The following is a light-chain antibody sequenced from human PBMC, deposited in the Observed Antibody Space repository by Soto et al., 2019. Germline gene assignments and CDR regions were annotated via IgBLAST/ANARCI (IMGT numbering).Light chain of an antibody. V-gene: IGKV3-20*01. Sequence: ETVLTQSPGTLSLSPGERATLSCRASQSVSSNYIAWYQQKPGQAPRLLIYGASSRATGIPDRFSGSGSGTDFTLTISRLEPEDFAVYYCQQYGGSPPQTFGQGTKVDLK. CDR3: QQYGGSPPQT. J-gene: IGKJ1*01. CDR1: QSVSSNY. CDR2: GAS.